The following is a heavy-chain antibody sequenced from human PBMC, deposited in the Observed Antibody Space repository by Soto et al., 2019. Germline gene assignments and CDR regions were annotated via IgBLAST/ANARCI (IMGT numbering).Heavy chain of an antibody. Sequence: SLKVSCKPSGFTFSSSAVQWGRQARGQRLEWIGWIVGGSGDTKYAPTFQERVTITRDMSTTTAYMELNSLRDEDTAVYYCAREWNPLNWFDPWGQGTLVTVSS. V-gene: IGHV1-58*01. J-gene: IGHJ5*02. CDR3: AREWNPLNWFDP. CDR2: IVGGSGDT. D-gene: IGHD1-1*01. CDR1: GFTFSSSA.